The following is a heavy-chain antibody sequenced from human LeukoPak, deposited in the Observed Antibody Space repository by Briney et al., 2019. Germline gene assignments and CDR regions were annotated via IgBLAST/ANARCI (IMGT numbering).Heavy chain of an antibody. J-gene: IGHJ4*02. V-gene: IGHV3-74*01. CDR3: ARKDVSSGWYYFDY. Sequence: TGGSLRLSCAASGFTFSSYWMHWVRQAPGKGLVWVSRINSDGSSTSYADSVKGQFTISRNNAKNTLYLQMNSLRAEDTAVYYCARKDVSSGWYYFDYWGQGTLVTVSS. CDR2: INSDGSST. CDR1: GFTFSSYW. D-gene: IGHD6-19*01.